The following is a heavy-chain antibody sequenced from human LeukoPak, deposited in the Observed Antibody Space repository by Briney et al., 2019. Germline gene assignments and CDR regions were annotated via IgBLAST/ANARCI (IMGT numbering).Heavy chain of an antibody. CDR2: IYHSGST. CDR3: ARGLGMGPPGMGYFDY. J-gene: IGHJ4*02. D-gene: IGHD1-26*01. V-gene: IGHV4-38-2*02. Sequence: PSETLSLTCTVSGYSISSGYYWGWIRQPPGKGLEWIGSIYHSGSTYYNPSLKSRVTISVDTSKNQFSLKLSSVTAADTAVYYCARGLGMGPPGMGYFDYWGQGTLVTVSS. CDR1: GYSISSGYY.